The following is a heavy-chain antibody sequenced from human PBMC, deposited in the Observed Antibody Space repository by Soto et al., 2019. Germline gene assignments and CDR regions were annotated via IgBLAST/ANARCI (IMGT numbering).Heavy chain of an antibody. Sequence: ASVKVSCKASGYTFTSYYMYWVRQAPGQGLEWMGIINPSGGSTSYAQKFQGRVTMTRDTSTSTVYMELSSLRSEDTAVYYCARGSTIVRGAPSWFDPWGQGTLVTVSS. V-gene: IGHV1-46*01. CDR1: GYTFTSYY. J-gene: IGHJ5*02. D-gene: IGHD3-10*01. CDR2: INPSGGST. CDR3: ARGSTIVRGAPSWFDP.